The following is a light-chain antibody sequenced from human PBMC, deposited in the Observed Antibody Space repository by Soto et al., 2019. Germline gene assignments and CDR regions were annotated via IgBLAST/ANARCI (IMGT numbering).Light chain of an antibody. V-gene: IGKV3-20*01. CDR2: GAS. CDR3: QQYDSSPWT. J-gene: IGKJ1*01. Sequence: EIVLTQSPGTLSLSPGERAPLSCRASQSVSSNYLAWYQQKPGQAPRLLIYGASTRATGIPDRFSGSGSGTDFTLYISRLEPEDFAVYYCQQYDSSPWTFGQGTKVEIK. CDR1: QSVSSNY.